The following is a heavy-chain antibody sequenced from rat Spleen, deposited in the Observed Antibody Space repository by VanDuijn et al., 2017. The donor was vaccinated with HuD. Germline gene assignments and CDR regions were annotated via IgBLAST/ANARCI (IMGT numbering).Heavy chain of an antibody. CDR3: TRHRLYFDDGSYYHSRVMDA. CDR2: ITNSGVNT. D-gene: IGHD1-12*02. J-gene: IGHJ4*01. V-gene: IGHV5S13*01. Sequence: EVQLVESGGGLVQPGRSLKLSCAASGFTFSNYGMAWVRQAPTKGLEWVASITNSGVNTYYRDSVKGRCTISRDNSESTLYLQMDSLRSEDTATYYCTRHRLYFDDGSYYHSRVMDAWGQGASVTVSS. CDR1: GFTFSNYG.